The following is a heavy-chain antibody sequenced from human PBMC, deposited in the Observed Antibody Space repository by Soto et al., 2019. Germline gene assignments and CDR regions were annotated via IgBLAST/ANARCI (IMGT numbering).Heavy chain of an antibody. CDR1: GFTFSIYH. J-gene: IGHJ2*01. CDR2: IGTTGGDT. V-gene: IGHV3-23*01. Sequence: EVQLLESGGGLVQPGGSLRLSCAASGFTFSIYHMSWVRQTPEKGLEWVSTIGTTGGDTYYADSVRGRSTISRDDSKNTPYLQMSSLRAEESAVYYCAKSRVDSGRGYFDLWGRGTLVTVSS. D-gene: IGHD6-25*01. CDR3: AKSRVDSGRGYFDL.